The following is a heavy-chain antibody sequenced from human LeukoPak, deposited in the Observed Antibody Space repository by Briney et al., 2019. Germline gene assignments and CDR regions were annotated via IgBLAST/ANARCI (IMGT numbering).Heavy chain of an antibody. Sequence: GRSLRLSCAASGLTFSSYGMTWVRQAPGEGLEWISSISGNGGATYYADSVKGRFTISRDNSKNTLNLQLYSLRAEDTAVYYCAKRHNYYPSGYQLDQWLQGTLVTVSS. V-gene: IGHV3-23*01. D-gene: IGHD3-22*01. CDR1: GLTFSSYG. CDR2: ISGNGGAT. CDR3: AKRHNYYPSGYQLDQ. J-gene: IGHJ5*02.